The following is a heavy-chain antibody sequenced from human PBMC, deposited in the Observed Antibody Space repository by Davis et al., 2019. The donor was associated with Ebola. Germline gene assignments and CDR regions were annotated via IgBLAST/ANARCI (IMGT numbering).Heavy chain of an antibody. Sequence: GGSLRLSCAASGFIFSSYVMSWARQAPGKGLEWVSTLGLSADTYYADSVKGRFTISRDNSRSTLYLQMNSLRADDTAVYYCASRTYGSGSFWGQGTLVTVSS. CDR1: GFIFSSYV. J-gene: IGHJ4*02. D-gene: IGHD3-10*01. V-gene: IGHV3-23*01. CDR3: ASRTYGSGSF. CDR2: LGLSADT.